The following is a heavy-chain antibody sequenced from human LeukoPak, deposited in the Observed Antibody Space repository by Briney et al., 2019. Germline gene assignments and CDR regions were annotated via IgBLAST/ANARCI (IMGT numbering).Heavy chain of an antibody. J-gene: IGHJ4*02. CDR3: ASIAAAGTGY. Sequence: PGASVKVSCKASGYTFTGNYMHWVRQAPGQGLEWMGWINPNSGGTNYTQKFQGRVTMTRDTSIGTAYMELSRLRSDDTAVYYCASIAAAGTGYWGQGTLVTVSS. V-gene: IGHV1-2*02. CDR2: INPNSGGT. CDR1: GYTFTGNY. D-gene: IGHD6-13*01.